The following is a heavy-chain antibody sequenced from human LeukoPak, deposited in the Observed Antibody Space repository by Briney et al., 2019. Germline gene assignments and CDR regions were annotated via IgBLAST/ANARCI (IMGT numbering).Heavy chain of an antibody. D-gene: IGHD6-19*01. CDR2: VSAYNGNT. V-gene: IGHV1-18*01. J-gene: IGHJ4*02. Sequence: ASAKVSCKASGYTFTSYGISWVRQAPGQGLEWMGWVSAYNGNTNYAQKLQGRVTMTTDTSTSTAYMELRSLRSDDTAVYYCARGSSGWYVGNFDYWGQGTLVTVSS. CDR1: GYTFTSYG. CDR3: ARGSSGWYVGNFDY.